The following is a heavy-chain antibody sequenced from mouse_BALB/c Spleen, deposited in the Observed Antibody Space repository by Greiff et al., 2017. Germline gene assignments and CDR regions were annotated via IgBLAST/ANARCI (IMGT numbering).Heavy chain of an antibody. CDR3: ARRRRYYDYGDYFDY. Sequence: QVQLKESGPGILQPSQTLSLTCSFSGFSLSTSGMGVSWIRQPSGKGLEWLAHIYWDDDKRYNPSLKSRLTISKDTSRNQVFLKITSVDTADTATYYCARRRRYYDYGDYFDYWGQGTTLTVSS. V-gene: IGHV8-12*01. J-gene: IGHJ2*01. CDR2: IYWDDDK. D-gene: IGHD2-4*01. CDR1: GFSLSTSGMG.